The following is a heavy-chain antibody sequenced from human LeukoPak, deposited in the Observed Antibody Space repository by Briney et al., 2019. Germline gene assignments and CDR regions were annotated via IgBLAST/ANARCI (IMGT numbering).Heavy chain of an antibody. V-gene: IGHV3-66*02. J-gene: IGHJ3*02. D-gene: IGHD2-21*02. Sequence: PGGSLRLSCAASGFTVSSNYMSWVRQAPGKGLEWVSVIYSGGSTYYADSVKGRFTISRDNSKNTLYLQMNSLRAEDTAVYYCARVCGGDCFDAFDIWGQGTMVIVSS. CDR2: IYSGGST. CDR1: GFTVSSNY. CDR3: ARVCGGDCFDAFDI.